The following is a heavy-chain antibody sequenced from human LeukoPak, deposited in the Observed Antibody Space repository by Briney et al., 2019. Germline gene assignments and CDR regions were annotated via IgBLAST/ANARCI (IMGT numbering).Heavy chain of an antibody. CDR2: IYYSGGT. CDR3: ARTDCGGDCYWNDY. J-gene: IGHJ4*02. Sequence: SETLSLTCTVSGGSINYYYWMWIRQPPGKGLEWIGYIYYSGGTHYNPSLKSRVTMLVDTSKNQFSLKLTAVTAADTAVYYCARTDCGGDCYWNDYWGQGTLVTVSS. V-gene: IGHV4-59*01. D-gene: IGHD2-21*02. CDR1: GGSINYYY.